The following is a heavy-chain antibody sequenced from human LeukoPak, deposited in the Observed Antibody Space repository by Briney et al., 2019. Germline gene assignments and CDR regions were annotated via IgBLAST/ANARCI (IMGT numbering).Heavy chain of an antibody. D-gene: IGHD6-19*01. CDR2: IYYSGST. Sequence: SETLSLTCTVSGGSISSSSYYWGWIRQPPGKGLEWIGSIYYSGSTYYNPSLKSRVTISVDGSKNQFSLKLSSVTAADTAVYYCARDEGNGSGWYFNYWGQGTLVTVSS. CDR3: ARDEGNGSGWYFNY. V-gene: IGHV4-39*07. J-gene: IGHJ4*02. CDR1: GGSISSSSYY.